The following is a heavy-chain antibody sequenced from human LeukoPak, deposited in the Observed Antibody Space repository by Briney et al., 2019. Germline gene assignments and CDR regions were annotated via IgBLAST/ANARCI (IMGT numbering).Heavy chain of an antibody. J-gene: IGHJ4*02. D-gene: IGHD3-3*01. CDR3: ARGFYDFWSGYFPPAFDY. Sequence: PSETLSLTCAVYGGSFSGYYWSWIRQPPGEGLEWIGEINHSGSTNYNPSLKSRVTISVDTSKNQFSLKLSSVTAADTAVYYCARGFYDFWSGYFPPAFDYWGQGTLVTVSS. CDR2: INHSGST. CDR1: GGSFSGYY. V-gene: IGHV4-34*01.